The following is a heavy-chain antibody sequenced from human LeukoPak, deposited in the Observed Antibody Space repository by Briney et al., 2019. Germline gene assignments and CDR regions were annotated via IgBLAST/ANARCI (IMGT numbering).Heavy chain of an antibody. Sequence: SETLSLTCTVSGGSISSYYWSWIRQPPGKGLEWIGNIYTSRSTNYNPSLKSRVTISVDTSKNQFSLKLSSVTAADTAVYYCARHGRDYQGSGTYYAFDPWGQGTLVTVSS. J-gene: IGHJ5*02. CDR3: ARHGRDYQGSGTYYAFDP. CDR1: GGSISSYY. D-gene: IGHD3-10*01. CDR2: IYTSRST. V-gene: IGHV4-4*09.